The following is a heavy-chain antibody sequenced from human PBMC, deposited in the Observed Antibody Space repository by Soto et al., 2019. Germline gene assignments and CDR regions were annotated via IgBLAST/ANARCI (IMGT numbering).Heavy chain of an antibody. CDR2: IYPGDSDT. Sequence: PGESLKISXKGSGYSFTSFWIGWVRQMPGKGLEWMGIIYPGDSDTRYSPSLQGRVTISADKSISTAYLQWSSLRASDTAMYYCARTAAAGKYYYGVDVWGQGTTVTVSS. V-gene: IGHV5-51*01. CDR1: GYSFTSFW. D-gene: IGHD6-13*01. J-gene: IGHJ6*02. CDR3: ARTAAAGKYYYGVDV.